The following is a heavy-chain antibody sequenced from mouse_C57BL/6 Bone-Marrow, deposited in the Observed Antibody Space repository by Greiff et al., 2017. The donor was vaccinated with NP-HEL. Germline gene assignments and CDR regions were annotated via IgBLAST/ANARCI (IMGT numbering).Heavy chain of an antibody. J-gene: IGHJ2*01. V-gene: IGHV1-83*01. CDR3: RLFTTVPDY. CDR1: YTFTDYYM. CDR2: YPGSGNTY. D-gene: IGHD1-1*01. Sequence: VQLQQSGPELVKPGASVKMSCKASGYTFTDYYMHWVKQKPGKGLEWIGEIYPGSGNTYYNEKFKGKATLTADTSSSTAYMQLSSLTSEDSAVYCCGRLFTTVPDYGGQGTTITVSS.